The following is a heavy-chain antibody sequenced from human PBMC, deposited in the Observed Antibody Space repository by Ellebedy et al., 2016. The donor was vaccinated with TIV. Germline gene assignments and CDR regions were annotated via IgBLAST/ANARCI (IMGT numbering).Heavy chain of an antibody. D-gene: IGHD1-14*01. V-gene: IGHV4-39*01. CDR1: GGSFSGYY. Sequence: MPSETLSLTCAAYGGSFSGYYWGWIRQPPGKGLEWIGSIYYSGSTYYNPSLKSRVTISVDTSKNQFSLKLSSVTAADTAVYYCARHGRLNQGAWFDPWGQGTLVTVSS. CDR2: IYYSGST. CDR3: ARHGRLNQGAWFDP. J-gene: IGHJ5*02.